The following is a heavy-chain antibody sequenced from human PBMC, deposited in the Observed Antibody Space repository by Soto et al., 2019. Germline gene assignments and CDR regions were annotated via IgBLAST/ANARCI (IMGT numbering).Heavy chain of an antibody. CDR1: GFMFSNHG. D-gene: IGHD1-1*01. CDR3: VRGDNWNDEASDY. CDR2: IWSDGNNR. J-gene: IGHJ4*02. V-gene: IGHV3-33*01. Sequence: GGSLRLSCAASGFMFSNHGMHWVRQAPGKGLEWVAVIWSDGNNRYYADSVKGRFTISRDNSKNTVHLQMNSLRAEDTAVYYCVRGDNWNDEASDYWGQGT.